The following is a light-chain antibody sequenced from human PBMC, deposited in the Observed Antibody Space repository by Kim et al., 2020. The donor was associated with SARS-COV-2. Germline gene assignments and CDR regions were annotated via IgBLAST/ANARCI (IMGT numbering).Light chain of an antibody. J-gene: IGLJ3*02. Sequence: ETFAGPRAGAAIASNYVQWYQQRPASAPTTVIYEDNQQPPGVPDRFSGSIDSSSNSASPPISGLKPEKEADYYCQSYDSSNYWVFGGGTQLTVL. CDR2: EDN. CDR1: GAAIASNY. V-gene: IGLV6-57*03. CDR3: QSYDSSNYWV.